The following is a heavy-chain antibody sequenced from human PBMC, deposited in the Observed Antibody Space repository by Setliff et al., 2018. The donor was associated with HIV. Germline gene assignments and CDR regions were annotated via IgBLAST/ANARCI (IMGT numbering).Heavy chain of an antibody. Sequence: SETLSLTCTVSGGPMSGYYWSWLRQSPVKGLEWIGYIYSGGTTNYNPSFKSRVSISLDTSRSQFSLMLSSVTAADTAIYYCAKYWRASGTYVFDIWGLGTMVTVSS. J-gene: IGHJ3*02. CDR2: IYSGGTT. D-gene: IGHD2-15*01. CDR3: AKYWRASGTYVFDI. CDR1: GGPMSGYY. V-gene: IGHV4-4*08.